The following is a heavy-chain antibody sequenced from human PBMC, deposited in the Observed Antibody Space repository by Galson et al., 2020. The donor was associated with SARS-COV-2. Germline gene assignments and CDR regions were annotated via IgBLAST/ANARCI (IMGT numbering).Heavy chain of an antibody. CDR1: GFTFSDYY. CDR3: ARSYLLWFGAGFDP. Sequence: KIGESLKISCAASGFTFSDYYMSWIRQAPGKGLEWVSYISSSSSYTNYADSVKGRFTISRDNAKNSLYLQMNSLRAEDTAVYYCARSYLLWFGAGFDPWGQGTLVTVSS. CDR2: ISSSSSYT. V-gene: IGHV3-11*06. J-gene: IGHJ5*02. D-gene: IGHD3-10*01.